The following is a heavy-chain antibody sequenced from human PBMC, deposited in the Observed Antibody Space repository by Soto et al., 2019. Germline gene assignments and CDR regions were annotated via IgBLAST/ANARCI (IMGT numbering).Heavy chain of an antibody. CDR1: GDSVSSNSAA. Sequence: QVQLQQSGPGLVKPSQTPSLTCAISGDSVSSNSAAWNWIRRSPSGGLEWLGGTYYRSRWYNDYAVSVRSRITINPDTSTNQFSLHLNSVTPEDTAVYYCAGTPSLQWYYMDVWGKGTTVTVS. V-gene: IGHV6-1*01. CDR2: TYYRSRWYN. CDR3: AGTPSLQWYYMDV. D-gene: IGHD1-7*01. J-gene: IGHJ6*03.